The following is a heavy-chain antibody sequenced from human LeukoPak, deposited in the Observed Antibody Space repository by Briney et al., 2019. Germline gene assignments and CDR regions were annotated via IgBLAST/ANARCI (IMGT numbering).Heavy chain of an antibody. V-gene: IGHV4-30-4*08. Sequence: PSETLSLTCTVSGGSISSGDYYWSWIGQPPGKGLEWIGYIYYSGSTYYNPSLKSRVTISVDTSKNQFSLKLSSVTAADTAVYYCARNPTPYCSSTSCLDNAFDIWGQGTMVTVSS. CDR1: GGSISSGDYY. CDR2: IYYSGST. D-gene: IGHD2-2*01. CDR3: ARNPTPYCSSTSCLDNAFDI. J-gene: IGHJ3*02.